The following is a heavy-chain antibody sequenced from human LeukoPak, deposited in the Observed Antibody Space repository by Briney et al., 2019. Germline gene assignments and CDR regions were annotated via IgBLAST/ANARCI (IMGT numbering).Heavy chain of an antibody. CDR1: GYTFTSYA. J-gene: IGHJ5*02. Sequence: GASVKVSCKASGYTFTSYAMNWVRQAPGQGLEWMGRINPNSGDTNYAQKFQGRATMTTDTSISTAYMDLSGLRSDDTAMYYCAREIRRGAGDWFDPWGQGTLVTVSS. CDR3: AREIRRGAGDWFDP. V-gene: IGHV1-2*06. CDR2: INPNSGDT. D-gene: IGHD1-26*01.